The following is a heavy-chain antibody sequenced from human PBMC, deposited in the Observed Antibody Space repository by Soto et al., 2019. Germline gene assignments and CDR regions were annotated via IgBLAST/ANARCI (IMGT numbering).Heavy chain of an antibody. CDR1: GFKFTSYA. V-gene: IGHV3-23*01. CDR2: VSGSCSTA. J-gene: IGHJ6*02. CDR3: AKAPHGAVGQIVDYYYYYGMDV. Sequence: GSLRLSCTNSGFKFTSYAMSWVRQAPGKGLEWLSGVSGSCSTAYYQDSVKGRFTVSRDNPKNTMYLQMNGLRAEDTAVYYCAKAPHGAVGQIVDYYYYYGMDVWGQGTTVTVSS. D-gene: IGHD2-21*01.